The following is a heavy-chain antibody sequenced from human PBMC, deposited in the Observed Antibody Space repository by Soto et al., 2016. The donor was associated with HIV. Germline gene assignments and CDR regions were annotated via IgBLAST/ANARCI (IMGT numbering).Heavy chain of an antibody. CDR1: GFTFSSYA. D-gene: IGHD2-15*01. V-gene: IGHV3-23*01. CDR3: AKDMDIVVVVAATPNWFDP. J-gene: IGHJ5*02. CDR2: ISGSGGST. Sequence: EVQLLESGGGLVQPGGSLRLSCAASGFTFSSYAMSWVRQAPGKGLEWVSAISGSGGSTYYADSVKGRFTISRDNSKNTLCLQMNSLRAEDTAVYYCAKDMDIVVVVAATPNWFDPWGQGTLVTVSS.